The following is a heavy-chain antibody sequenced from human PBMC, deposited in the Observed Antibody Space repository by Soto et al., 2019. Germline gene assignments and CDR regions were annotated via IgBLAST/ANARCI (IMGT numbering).Heavy chain of an antibody. CDR2: IHNSGNI. CDR1: GGTISSGDYH. J-gene: IGHJ5*02. Sequence: PSETLSLTCTVSGGTISSGDYHWSWIRQPPGKGLEWIGNIHNSGNIYYNPSLKSRLSISVDTSKNQFSLKLSSVTAADTAVYFCARVPNIISRFSSRFDPWGQGTLVTVSS. CDR3: ARVPNIISRFSSRFDP. V-gene: IGHV4-30-4*01. D-gene: IGHD3-3*01.